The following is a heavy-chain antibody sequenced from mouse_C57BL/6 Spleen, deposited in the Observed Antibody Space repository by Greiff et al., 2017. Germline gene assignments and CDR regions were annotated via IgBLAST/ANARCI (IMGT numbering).Heavy chain of an antibody. CDR2: IDPNSGGT. CDR1: GYTFTSYW. D-gene: IGHD2-4*01. J-gene: IGHJ3*01. CDR3: AISYYYRSSWFAY. Sequence: VQLQQPGAELVKPGASVKLSCKASGYTFTSYWMHWVKQRPGRGLEWIGRIDPNSGGTKYNEKFKSKATLTVDKPSRQVYMQLSSRTSEDSSVYYCAISYYYRSSWFAYWGQGTLVTVSA. V-gene: IGHV1-72*01.